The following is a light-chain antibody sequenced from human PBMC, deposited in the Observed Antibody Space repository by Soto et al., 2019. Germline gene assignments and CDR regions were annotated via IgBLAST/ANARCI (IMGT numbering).Light chain of an antibody. CDR1: SGHSSYA. V-gene: IGLV4-69*01. J-gene: IGLJ1*01. CDR3: QTWGTESYV. CDR2: LNSDGSH. Sequence: QPVLTQSPSASASLGASVKLTCTLSSGHSSYAIAWHQQQPEKGPRYLLKLNSDGSHSKGDGIPDRFSGSSSGAERYLTISGLQSEDEADYYCQTWGTESYVFGTGTKVTVL.